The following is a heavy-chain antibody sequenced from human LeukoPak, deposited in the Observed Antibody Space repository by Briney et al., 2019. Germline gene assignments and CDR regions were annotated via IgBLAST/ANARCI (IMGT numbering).Heavy chain of an antibody. J-gene: IGHJ4*02. D-gene: IGHD2-21*02. CDR1: GYTFTSYD. V-gene: IGHV1-8*01. CDR3: ARGAYCGGDCSDY. Sequence: ASVKVSCKASGYTFTSYDINWVRQATGQGLEWMGWMNPNGGNTGYAQKFQGRVTMTRNTSISTAYMGLSSLRSEDTAVYYCARGAYCGGDCSDYWGQGTLVTVSS. CDR2: MNPNGGNT.